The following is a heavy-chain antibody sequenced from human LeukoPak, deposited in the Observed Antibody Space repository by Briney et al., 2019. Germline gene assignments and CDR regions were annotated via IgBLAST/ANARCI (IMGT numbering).Heavy chain of an antibody. CDR3: ARGWYMVGMDV. D-gene: IGHD1-14*01. CDR2: MNPNSVNT. CDR1: GYTFTSYD. V-gene: IGHV1-8*01. J-gene: IGHJ6*02. Sequence: GASVKVSCKASGYTFTSYDISWVRQATGQGIEWMGWMNPNSVNTGYAQKFQGRVTMTRNTSISTAYMELSSLRSEDTAVYYCARGWYMVGMDVWGQGTTVTVSS.